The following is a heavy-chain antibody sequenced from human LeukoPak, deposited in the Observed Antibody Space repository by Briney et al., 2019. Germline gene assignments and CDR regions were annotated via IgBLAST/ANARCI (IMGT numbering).Heavy chain of an antibody. Sequence: GGSLRLSCAASGFTFSSYAMHWVRQAPGKGLEWVAVISYDGSNKYYADSVKGRFTISRDNSQNTVFLQMKSLRVDDTALYYCAKDLLPTISFSAVGVPFDIWGQGALVIVSS. V-gene: IGHV3-30*14. CDR2: ISYDGSNK. J-gene: IGHJ4*02. CDR3: AKDLLPTISFSAVGVPFDI. D-gene: IGHD4/OR15-4a*01. CDR1: GFTFSSYA.